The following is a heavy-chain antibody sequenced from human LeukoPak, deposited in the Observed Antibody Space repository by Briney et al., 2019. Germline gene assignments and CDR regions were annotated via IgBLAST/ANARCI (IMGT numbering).Heavy chain of an antibody. CDR1: GFTFSSYA. CDR3: AKGTVSFPYYFDY. J-gene: IGHJ4*02. Sequence: PGGSLRLSCAASGFTFSSYAMSWVRQAPGKGLEWVSAISGSGGSTYYADSVKGRFTISRDNSKNTLYLQMNSLRAEDTAVYYCAKGTVSFPYYFDYWGQAILVTVSS. D-gene: IGHD1-1*01. CDR2: ISGSGGST. V-gene: IGHV3-23*01.